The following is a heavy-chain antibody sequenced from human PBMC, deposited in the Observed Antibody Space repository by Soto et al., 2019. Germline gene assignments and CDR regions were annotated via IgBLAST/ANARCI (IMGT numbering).Heavy chain of an antibody. CDR2: ILSKAGNYAT. V-gene: IGHV3-73*01. J-gene: IGHJ4*02. CDR3: IRGGSPYYYDY. CDR1: GFIVSGSA. Sequence: EVQLVESGGGVVQPGGSLKLSCAASGFIVSGSAVHWVRQSAGKGLEWVGRILSKAGNYATAYPASMKGRFTISRDDSETTAFLQMNSLKTEDTAVYYCIRGGSPYYYDYWGQGTLVAVSS.